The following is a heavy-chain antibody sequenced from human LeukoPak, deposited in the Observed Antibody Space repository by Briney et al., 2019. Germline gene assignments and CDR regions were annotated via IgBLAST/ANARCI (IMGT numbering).Heavy chain of an antibody. V-gene: IGHV3-30-3*01. CDR3: ARGVVTPDWYFDL. CDR2: ISYDGSNK. Sequence: GGSLRLSCAASGFTFSSYAMHWVRQAPGKGLEWVAVISYDGSNKYYADSVKGRFTISRDNSKNTLYLQMNSLRAEDTAVCYCARGVVTPDWYFDLWGRGTLVTVSS. J-gene: IGHJ2*01. D-gene: IGHD4-23*01. CDR1: GFTFSSYA.